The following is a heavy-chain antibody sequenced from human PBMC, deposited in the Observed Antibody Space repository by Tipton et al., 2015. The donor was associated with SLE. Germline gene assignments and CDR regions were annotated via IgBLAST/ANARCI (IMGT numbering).Heavy chain of an antibody. V-gene: IGHV4-39*07. J-gene: IGHJ4*01. CDR1: GGSINNSNYH. CDR2: IYHSGSI. CDR3: ARDVDFSTVSFFGVFP. Sequence: LRLSCTVSGGSINNSNYHWAWIRQPPGKGLEWIGSIYHSGSIHYNPSLRSRVTISIDTSKNQFFLKLTTLTDADTAIYYCARDVDFSTVSFFGVFPWGHGLQVTVSS. D-gene: IGHD3-3*01.